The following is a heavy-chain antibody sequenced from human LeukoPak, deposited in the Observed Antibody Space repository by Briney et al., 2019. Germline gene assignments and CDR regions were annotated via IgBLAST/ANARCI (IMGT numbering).Heavy chain of an antibody. V-gene: IGHV3-74*01. CDR3: ARVSIAARYFDY. CDR2: INSDESST. J-gene: IGHJ4*02. CDR1: GFTFSSYW. Sequence: PGGSLRLSCAASGFTFSSYWMHWVRQAPGKGLVWVSRINSDESSTSYADSVKGRFTISRDNAKNTLYLQMNSLRAEDTAVYYCARVSIAARYFDYWGQGTLVTVSS. D-gene: IGHD6-6*01.